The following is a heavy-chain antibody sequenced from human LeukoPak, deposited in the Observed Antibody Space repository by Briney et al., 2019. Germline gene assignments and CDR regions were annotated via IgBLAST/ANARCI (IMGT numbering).Heavy chain of an antibody. V-gene: IGHV3-64D*06. Sequence: GGSLRLSCSASGFTFSAFAMYWVRQAPGKGLEYVSVIKGDEGSANYTDSVKGRFAISRDNSQEMLYLQMSSLRAEDTAVYYCVKGGREAYSDWYAYFDYWGQGTLVTVSS. D-gene: IGHD3-9*01. CDR2: IKGDEGSA. CDR3: VKGGREAYSDWYAYFDY. J-gene: IGHJ4*02. CDR1: GFTFSAFA.